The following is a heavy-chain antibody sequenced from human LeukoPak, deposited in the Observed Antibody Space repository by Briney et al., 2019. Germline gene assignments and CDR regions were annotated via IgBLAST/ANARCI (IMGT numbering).Heavy chain of an antibody. V-gene: IGHV1-8*03. Sequence: GASVKVSCKPSGYTFTSYDINWVRQATGQGLEWMGWMNPNSGNTGYAQKFQGRVTITRNTSISTVYMELSSLRSEDTAVYYCARGLGADEYYDFWSGRSSAWFDPWGQGTLVTVSS. CDR3: ARGLGADEYYDFWSGRSSAWFDP. CDR2: MNPNSGNT. D-gene: IGHD3-3*01. CDR1: GYTFTSYD. J-gene: IGHJ5*02.